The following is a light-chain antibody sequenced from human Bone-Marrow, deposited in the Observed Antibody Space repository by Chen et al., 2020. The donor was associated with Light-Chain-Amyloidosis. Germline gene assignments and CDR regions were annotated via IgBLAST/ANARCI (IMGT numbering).Light chain of an antibody. V-gene: IGKV4-1*01. CDR3: QQYYRAQT. J-gene: IGKJ1*01. CDR1: QSILYSPRKKDY. Sequence: DIVMTQSPDSLAVSLGERATINCTSSQSILYSPRKKDYLAWYQHKPGQPPKLLIYWASIRESGVPDRFSGNGSGTDFTLTISSLQAEDVAVYFCQQYYRAQTFGQGTKVEIK. CDR2: WAS.